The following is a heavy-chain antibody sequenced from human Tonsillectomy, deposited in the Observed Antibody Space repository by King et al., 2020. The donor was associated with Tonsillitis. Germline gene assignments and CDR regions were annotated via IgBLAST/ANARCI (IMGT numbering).Heavy chain of an antibody. CDR3: ARHSSVCVVGVCQEALLFD. V-gene: IGHV4-59*08. CDR2: IYYTGNT. J-gene: IGHJ4*02. Sequence: VQLQESGPGQVKPSETLSLTCTVSGGSIRTDYWSWIRQTPGKGLEWIGNIYYTGNTKYNPSLKSRVTISIDTSKNEFSLNLRSVIAADTAVYYCARHSSVCVVGVCQEALLFDWGQGTLVTVSS. D-gene: IGHD2-8*01. CDR1: GGSIRTDY.